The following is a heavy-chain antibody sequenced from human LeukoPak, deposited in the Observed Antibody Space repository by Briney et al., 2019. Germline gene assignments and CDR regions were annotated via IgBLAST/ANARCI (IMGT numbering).Heavy chain of an antibody. CDR3: ARSNPYDSSGYLNWFDP. V-gene: IGHV4-59*01. J-gene: IGHJ5*02. CDR1: GGSISNYY. CDR2: THYSGTT. Sequence: SETLSLTCGVSGGSISNYYWSWLRQPPEKGLEWIGYTHYSGTTDHDPSLKSRLTISIDTSKNQFSLKLTSVTAADTAVYYCARSNPYDSSGYLNWFDPWGQGTLVTVSS. D-gene: IGHD3-22*01.